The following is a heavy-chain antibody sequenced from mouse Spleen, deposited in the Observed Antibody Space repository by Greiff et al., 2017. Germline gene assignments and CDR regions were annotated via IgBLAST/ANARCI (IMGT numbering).Heavy chain of an antibody. V-gene: IGHV1-47*01. Sequence: QVQLKESGAELVKPGASVKMSCKASGYTFTTYPIEWMKQNHGKSLEWIGNFHPYNDDTKYNEKFKGKATLTVEKSSSTVYLELSRLTSDDSAVYYCARGGNYGGYYAMDYWGQGTSVTVSS. CDR2: FHPYNDDT. CDR1: GYTFTTYP. CDR3: ARGGNYGGYYAMDY. D-gene: IGHD2-1*01. J-gene: IGHJ4*01.